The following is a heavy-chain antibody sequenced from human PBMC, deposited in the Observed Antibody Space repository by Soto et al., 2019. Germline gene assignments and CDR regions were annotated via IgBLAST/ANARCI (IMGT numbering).Heavy chain of an antibody. CDR1: GGSINSSSYF. Sequence: SETLSLTCSVSGGSINSSSYFWGWVRQPPGKGLEWIGSIYYSGSTYYNPSLRSRVTISVDTSKNQFSLKLSSVTAADTAVFYCARHYSSGSRNWFDPWGQGTLVTVYS. CDR3: ARHYSSGSRNWFDP. D-gene: IGHD6-19*01. V-gene: IGHV4-39*01. J-gene: IGHJ5*02. CDR2: IYYSGST.